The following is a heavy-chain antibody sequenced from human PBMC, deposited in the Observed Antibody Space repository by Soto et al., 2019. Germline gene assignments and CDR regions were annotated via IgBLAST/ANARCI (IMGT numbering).Heavy chain of an antibody. CDR1: GGSISSYY. CDR2: IYYSGST. Sequence: PSETLSLTCTVSGGSISSYYWSWIRQPPGKGLEWIGYIYYSGSTNYNPSLNSRVTISVDTSKNQFSLKLSSVTAADTAVYYCARYKSNYYYGMDVWGQGTTVTVS. V-gene: IGHV4-59*01. D-gene: IGHD1-20*01. CDR3: ARYKSNYYYGMDV. J-gene: IGHJ6*02.